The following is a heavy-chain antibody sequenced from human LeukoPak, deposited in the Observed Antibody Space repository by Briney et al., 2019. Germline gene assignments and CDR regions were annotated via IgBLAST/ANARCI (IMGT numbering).Heavy chain of an antibody. CDR1: GGSFSGYY. CDR2: INYSGST. CDR3: ARVGGVGLDWFDP. V-gene: IGHV4-34*01. Sequence: PSETLSLTCALYGGSFSGYYWSWIRQPPGKGLEWIGEINYSGSTDYNPSLKSRVTISVDTSKNQFSLKLNSVTAADTAVYYCARVGGVGLDWFDPWGQGTLVTVSS. J-gene: IGHJ5*02. D-gene: IGHD2-8*02.